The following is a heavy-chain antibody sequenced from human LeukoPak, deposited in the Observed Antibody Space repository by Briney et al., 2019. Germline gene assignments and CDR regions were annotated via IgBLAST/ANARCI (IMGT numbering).Heavy chain of an antibody. Sequence: GGSLTLSCAASGFTFSNYWMTWVRQAPGKGLEWVANINEDGNKKYILGSVKGRLIIPIDNDNNSLYLQMNRLRADERAGYYFSSRGELQWFGAVRHWGQGSLVSV. D-gene: IGHD3-10*01. CDR3: SSRGELQWFGAVRH. J-gene: IGHJ4*02. CDR1: GFTFSNYW. CDR2: INEDGNKK. V-gene: IGHV3-7*01.